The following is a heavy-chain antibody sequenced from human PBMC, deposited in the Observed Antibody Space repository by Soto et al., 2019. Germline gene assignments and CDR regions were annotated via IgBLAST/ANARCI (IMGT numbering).Heavy chain of an antibody. CDR1: GFTFSNYW. V-gene: IGHV3-7*01. D-gene: IGHD4-17*01. J-gene: IGHJ4*02. CDR3: ARDYGGNPGIY. Sequence: EVQLVDSGGGLVQPGGSLRLSCAASGFTFSNYWMSWVRQAPGKGLEWVANIKQDGSEKYYVDSVKGRFTISRDNAKNSLYLQMNSLRAEDTAVYYCARDYGGNPGIYWGQGTLVTVSS. CDR2: IKQDGSEK.